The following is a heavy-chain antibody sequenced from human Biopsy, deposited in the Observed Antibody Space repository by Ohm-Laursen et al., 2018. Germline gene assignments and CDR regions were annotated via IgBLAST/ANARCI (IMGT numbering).Heavy chain of an antibody. D-gene: IGHD2-8*01. V-gene: IGHV1-2*02. CDR2: IHCKTGAT. J-gene: IGHJ4*02. CDR3: ARDPLNGHKHFDY. Sequence: ASVKVSCKASSYTFTDYNIHWMRQAPGQGLEWLGYIHCKTGATNYAKKFQGTVTMTRDTSISTAYLALGSLRSADTAIYYCARDPLNGHKHFDYWGQGSLVTVSS. CDR1: SYTFTDYN.